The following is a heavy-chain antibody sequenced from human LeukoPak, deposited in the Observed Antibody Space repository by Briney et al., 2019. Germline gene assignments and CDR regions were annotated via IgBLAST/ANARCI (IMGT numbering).Heavy chain of an antibody. V-gene: IGHV4-59*08. CDR2: MYYSGST. CDR1: GGSISSNY. D-gene: IGHD6-19*01. CDR3: ARLGGWRYFDY. J-gene: IGHJ4*01. Sequence: SETLSLTCTVSGGSISSNYWSWIRQPPGKGLEWIGYMYYSGSTNYNPSLKSRVTISVDTSKNQFSLKLSSVTAADTAVYYCARLGGWRYFDYWGQEPWSPSPQ.